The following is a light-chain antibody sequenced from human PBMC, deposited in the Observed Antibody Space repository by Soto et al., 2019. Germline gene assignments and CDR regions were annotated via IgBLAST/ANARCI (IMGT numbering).Light chain of an antibody. Sequence: EIVLMQSPRTLSLSPGERATLSCRASQSVSSTFLSWYQQKPGQAPRLLIFDASSRATGIPDRFSGSGSGTDFTLTISGLEPEDFAVYFCQQYGNSPYTFGQGTKLEI. V-gene: IGKV3-20*01. CDR2: DAS. CDR3: QQYGNSPYT. CDR1: QSVSSTF. J-gene: IGKJ2*01.